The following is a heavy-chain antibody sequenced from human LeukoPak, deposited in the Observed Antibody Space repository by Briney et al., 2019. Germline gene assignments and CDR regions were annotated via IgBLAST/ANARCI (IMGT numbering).Heavy chain of an antibody. CDR1: ALSLNAYN. CDR3: VRDRGTYRPIDY. V-gene: IGHV3-21*04. CDR2: ISYTGTYI. D-gene: IGHD1-26*01. J-gene: IGHJ4*02. Sequence: GGSLRLSCAASALSLNAYNMNWVRQAPGKGLEWVSSISYTGTYIYYADSVKGRFTISRDNAQNSLYLQMNSLRAEDTAIYYCVRDRGTYRPIDYWGQGTLVTVSS.